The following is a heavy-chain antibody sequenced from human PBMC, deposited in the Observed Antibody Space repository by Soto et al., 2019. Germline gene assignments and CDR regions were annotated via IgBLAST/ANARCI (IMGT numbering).Heavy chain of an antibody. CDR1: GFTFSTYA. CDR3: AKERSSGWSFDY. J-gene: IGHJ4*02. Sequence: EVPLLESGGGLVQPGGSLRLSCAASGFTFSTYAMNWVRQAPGKGLEWVSGISGSGDSTYYADSVKGRFTVSGDNSKNTLYLQMNSLRAEDTAVFYCAKERSSGWSFDYWGQGTLVTVSS. V-gene: IGHV3-23*01. CDR2: ISGSGDST. D-gene: IGHD6-19*01.